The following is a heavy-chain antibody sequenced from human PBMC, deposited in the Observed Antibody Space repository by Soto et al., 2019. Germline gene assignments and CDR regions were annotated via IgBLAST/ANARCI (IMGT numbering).Heavy chain of an antibody. D-gene: IGHD2-21*02. Sequence: QVQLVQSGAEVKKPGASVKVSCKAYGDTFTDYYIHWVRQAPGQGLEWMGTVNPSGGHTTYAQHFLGRMTMTMYTSTSTLYMELTSLTSEDTAVYYCARGGHVVVVTASLDYWGQGTLVTVSA. V-gene: IGHV1-46*01. CDR2: VNPSGGHT. CDR1: GDTFTDYY. J-gene: IGHJ4*02. CDR3: ARGGHVVVVTASLDY.